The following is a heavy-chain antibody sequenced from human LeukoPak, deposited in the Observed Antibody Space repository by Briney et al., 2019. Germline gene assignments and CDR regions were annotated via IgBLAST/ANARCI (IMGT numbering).Heavy chain of an antibody. CDR1: GGSFSDYS. Sequence: SETLSLTCAVYGGSFSDYSWSWIRQPPGKGLEWLGNIYYSGSIDHNPSLKSRLTISLDTSKNQFSLKLSSVTAADTAVHYCATPSGNAYDVWGQGTMVTVSS. J-gene: IGHJ3*01. V-gene: IGHV4-34*01. D-gene: IGHD3-10*01. CDR2: IYYSGSI. CDR3: ATPSGNAYDV.